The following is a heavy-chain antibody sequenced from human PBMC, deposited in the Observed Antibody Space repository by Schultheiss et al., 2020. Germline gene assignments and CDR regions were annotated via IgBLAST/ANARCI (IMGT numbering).Heavy chain of an antibody. CDR3: ARVSGSYGQYYFDY. CDR2: IIPIFGTA. V-gene: IGHV1-69*05. CDR1: GGTFSSYA. Sequence: SVKVSCKASGGTFSSYAISWVRQAPGQGLEWMGGIIPIFGTANYAQKFQGRVTMTRDTSTSTVYMELSSLRSEDTAVYYCARVSGSYGQYYFDYWGQGTLVTVSS. D-gene: IGHD1-26*01. J-gene: IGHJ4*02.